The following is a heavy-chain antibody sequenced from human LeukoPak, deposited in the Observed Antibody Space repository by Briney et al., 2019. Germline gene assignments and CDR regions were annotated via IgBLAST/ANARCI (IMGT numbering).Heavy chain of an antibody. CDR1: GGSISSYY. D-gene: IGHD6-19*01. V-gene: IGHV4-59*08. Sequence: SETLSPTCTVSGGSISSYYWTWIRQPPEKGLEWIGYIYYGGSTRYNPSLESRVTISGDTSKNQFSLKLSSVTAADTAAYYCARHRYSSGWSDYDYWGQGILVTVSS. CDR3: ARHRYSSGWSDYDY. CDR2: IYYGGST. J-gene: IGHJ4*02.